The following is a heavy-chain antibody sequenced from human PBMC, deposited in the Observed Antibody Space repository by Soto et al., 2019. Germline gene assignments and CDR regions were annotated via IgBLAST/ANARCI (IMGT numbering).Heavy chain of an antibody. Sequence: GASVKVSCKASGYTFISFGISWVRQAPGQGLEWVGWMSAFTGKADYAQIFQDRVTMTTDTSTSTAYMELRSLRSDATAVYYCARDQRYYGSGYYYSDSWGQGTLVTVSS. CDR1: GYTFISFG. J-gene: IGHJ4*02. D-gene: IGHD3-10*01. CDR3: ARDQRYYGSGYYYSDS. CDR2: MSAFTGKA. V-gene: IGHV1-18*04.